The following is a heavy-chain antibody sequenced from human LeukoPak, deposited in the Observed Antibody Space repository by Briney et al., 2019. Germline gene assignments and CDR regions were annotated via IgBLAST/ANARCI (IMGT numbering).Heavy chain of an antibody. V-gene: IGHV3-33*06. J-gene: IGHJ4*02. Sequence: PGGSLRLSCAASGFTFTDSGMHWVRQAPGKGLEWVAIVWYDGSNQYYADSVKGRFTISRDNSKNTLDLQMNSLRAEDTAVYYCAKDGGTPATAKPQRGYFDYWGQGTLVTVSS. D-gene: IGHD2-2*02. CDR3: AKDGGTPATAKPQRGYFDY. CDR1: GFTFTDSG. CDR2: VWYDGSNQ.